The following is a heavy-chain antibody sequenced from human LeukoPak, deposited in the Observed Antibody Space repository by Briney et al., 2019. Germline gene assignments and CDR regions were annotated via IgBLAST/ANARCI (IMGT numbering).Heavy chain of an antibody. D-gene: IGHD2-2*01. J-gene: IGHJ4*02. CDR2: ISAGGGDS. CDR3: VKDGKKDRSSSGCSSPR. V-gene: IGHV3-23*01. Sequence: GGSLTLSCAASGSTFNVYAISCVRHAAGKGLEWVSSISAGGGDSSYADSVKGRFSISRDNSKSTLYLQMNSLRAEDTAVYYCVKDGKKDRSSSGCSSPRWVQGTLVTVSS. CDR1: GSTFNVYA.